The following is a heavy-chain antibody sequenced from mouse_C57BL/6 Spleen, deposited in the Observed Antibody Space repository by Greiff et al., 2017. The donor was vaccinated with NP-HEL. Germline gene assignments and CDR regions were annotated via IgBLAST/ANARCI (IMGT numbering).Heavy chain of an antibody. V-gene: IGHV1-69*01. CDR3: ARGGTRREAWFAY. CDR1: GYTFTSYW. J-gene: IGHJ3*01. D-gene: IGHD3-3*01. CDR2: IDPSDSYT. Sequence: VQLQQPGAELVMPGASVKLSCKASGYTFTSYWMHWVKQRPGQGLEWIGEIDPSDSYTNYNQKFKGKSTLTVDKSSSTAYMQLSSLTSEDSAVYYCARGGTRREAWFAYWGQGTLVTVSA.